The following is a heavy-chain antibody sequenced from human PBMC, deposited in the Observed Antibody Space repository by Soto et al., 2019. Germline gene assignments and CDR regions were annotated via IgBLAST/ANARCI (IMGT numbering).Heavy chain of an antibody. Sequence: GGSLRLSCAASGFTFSSYAMHWVRQAPGKGLEWVAVISYDGSNKYYADSVKGRFTISRDNSKNTLYLQMNSLRAEDTAVYYCARQSGTSKDIVVVVAANSGFDYWXQGTLVTVSS. D-gene: IGHD2-15*01. CDR1: GFTFSSYA. CDR3: ARQSGTSKDIVVVVAANSGFDY. V-gene: IGHV3-30-3*01. J-gene: IGHJ4*02. CDR2: ISYDGSNK.